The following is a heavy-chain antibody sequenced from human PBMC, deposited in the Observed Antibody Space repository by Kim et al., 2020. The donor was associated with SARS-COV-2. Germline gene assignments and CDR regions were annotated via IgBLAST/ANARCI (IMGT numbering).Heavy chain of an antibody. J-gene: IGHJ6*02. D-gene: IGHD3-9*01. V-gene: IGHV3-33*06. CDR2: IWYDGSNK. CDR1: GFTFSSYG. CDR3: AKDTILGGSRILTGYWTGYYGMDV. Sequence: GGSLRLSCAASGFTFSSYGMHWVRQAPGKGLEWVAVIWYDGSNKYYADSVKGRFTISRDNSTNTLYLQMNSLRAEDTALYYCAKDTILGGSRILTGYWTGYYGMDVWGQGTTVTVSS.